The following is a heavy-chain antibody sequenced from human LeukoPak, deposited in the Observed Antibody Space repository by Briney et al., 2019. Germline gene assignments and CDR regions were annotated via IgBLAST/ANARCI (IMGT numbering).Heavy chain of an antibody. CDR1: GGSFSGYD. V-gene: IGHV4-34*01. CDR2: INHSGST. D-gene: IGHD1-14*01. CDR3: ARDGTFDI. J-gene: IGHJ3*02. Sequence: PSETLSLTCAVYGGSFSGYDWSWIRQPPGKGLEWIGEINHSGSTNYNPSLKSRVTISVDTSKNQFSLKLSSVTAADTAVYYCARDGTFDIWGQGTMVTVSS.